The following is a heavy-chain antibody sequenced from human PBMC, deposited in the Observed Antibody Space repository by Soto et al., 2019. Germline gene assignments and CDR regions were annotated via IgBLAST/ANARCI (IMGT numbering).Heavy chain of an antibody. D-gene: IGHD2-21*01. Sequence: SETLSLTCSVSGAALNSGNYSWSWIRQVPGKGLEWIGHIYVTGAVDYNPSLRDRITISQDTSERQFSLNLRLVTAADTAVYYCARLRIATNNYKWFDPWGQGTLVT. CDR2: IYVTGAV. V-gene: IGHV4-31*03. J-gene: IGHJ5*02. CDR1: GAALNSGNYS. CDR3: ARLRIATNNYKWFDP.